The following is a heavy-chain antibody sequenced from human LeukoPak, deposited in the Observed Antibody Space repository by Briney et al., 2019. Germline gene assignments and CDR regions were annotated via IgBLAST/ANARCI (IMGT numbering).Heavy chain of an antibody. CDR3: AVGARYSSSETTFDY. J-gene: IGHJ4*02. V-gene: IGHV3-23*01. CDR2: ISGSGGST. D-gene: IGHD6-13*01. CDR1: GFTFSNYA. Sequence: HPGGSLRLSCAASGFTFSNYAMSWVRQAPGKGLEWVSGISGSGGSTYYADSVKDRFIISRDNSKNTLYLQMSSLRAEDTAVYYCAVGARYSSSETTFDYWGQGAVVTVSS.